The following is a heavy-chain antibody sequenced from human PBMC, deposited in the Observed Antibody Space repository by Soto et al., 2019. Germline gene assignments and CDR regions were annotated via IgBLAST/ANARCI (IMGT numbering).Heavy chain of an antibody. Sequence: SGGSLRLSCVASGFTFSGFEMYWVRQSPGRGLEWVSYISSSGNTVYYTDSVKGRFTISRDNARNSLYLQMNSLRAEDTAVYYCACHTEMAATSDVFDIWAQGTMVTVSS. CDR3: ACHTEMAATSDVFDI. J-gene: IGHJ3*02. CDR2: ISSSGNTV. D-gene: IGHD2-15*01. V-gene: IGHV3-48*03. CDR1: GFTFSGFE.